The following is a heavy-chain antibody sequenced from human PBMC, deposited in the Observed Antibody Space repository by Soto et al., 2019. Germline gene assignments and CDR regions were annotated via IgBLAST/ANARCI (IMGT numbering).Heavy chain of an antibody. CDR2: IYPGDSDT. CDR1: GYSFTSYW. CDR3: ERRIRKMATPGYWLDT. J-gene: IGHJ5*02. Sequence: EVQLVQSGAEVKKPGESLKISCKGSGYSFTSYWIGWVRQMPGKGLEWMGIIYPGDSDTRYSPSFQGQVTISADKSISTAYLQWSSLKASDTDMYYCERRIRKMATPGYWLDTWGQGTLVTVSS. D-gene: IGHD5-12*01. V-gene: IGHV5-51*01.